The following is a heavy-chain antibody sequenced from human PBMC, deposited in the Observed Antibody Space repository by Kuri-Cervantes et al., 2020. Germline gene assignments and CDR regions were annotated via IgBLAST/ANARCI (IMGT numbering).Heavy chain of an antibody. J-gene: IGHJ6*03. CDR1: GGSFSGYY. Sequence: GSLRLSCAVDGGSFSGYYWSWIRQPPGKGLEWIGEINHSGSTNYNPSLKSRVTISVDTSKNQFSLKLSSVTAADTAVYYCARLFFDWQYYYNYMDVWGKGTTVTVSS. CDR2: INHSGST. D-gene: IGHD3-3*01. V-gene: IGHV4-34*01. CDR3: ARLFFDWQYYYNYMDV.